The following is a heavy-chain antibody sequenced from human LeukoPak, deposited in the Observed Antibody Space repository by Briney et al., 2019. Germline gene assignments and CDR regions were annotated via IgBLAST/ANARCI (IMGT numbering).Heavy chain of an antibody. V-gene: IGHV3-9*01. CDR1: GFTFDDYA. CDR2: ISWNSGSI. Sequence: PGGSLRLSCAASGFTFDDYAMPWVRHAPGKGLEWVSGISWNSGSIGYADSVKGRFTISRDNAKNSLYLQMNSLRAEDTALYYCAKDMGTVTTNPFDYGGQGTLVTVSA. J-gene: IGHJ4*02. CDR3: AKDMGTVTTNPFDY. D-gene: IGHD4-11*01.